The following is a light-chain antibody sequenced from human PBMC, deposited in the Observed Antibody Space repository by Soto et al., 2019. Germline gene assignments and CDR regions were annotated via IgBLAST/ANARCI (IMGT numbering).Light chain of an antibody. J-gene: IGKJ1*01. Sequence: ETVMTHSPATLSVSPGERATLSCRASQSITRNLAWYQQKPGQAPRLLISAASTRATGIPARFSGSGSGTEFTLTISSLQSEDFAIYYCHQYDNWPGAFGQGTKVDIK. CDR3: HQYDNWPGA. CDR1: QSITRN. CDR2: AAS. V-gene: IGKV3-15*01.